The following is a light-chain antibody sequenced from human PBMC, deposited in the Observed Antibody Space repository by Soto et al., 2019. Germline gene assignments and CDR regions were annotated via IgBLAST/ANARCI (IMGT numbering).Light chain of an antibody. Sequence: DIQMTQSPSSLSASVGDRVTITCRASQSISSYLNWYQQKPGKAPKLLIYAASSLQSGVPSRFSGSGSGTDFTLTISSLQPEDFATYYCQHYNSYRWAFGQGTKVE. CDR1: QSISSY. CDR2: AAS. V-gene: IGKV1-39*01. J-gene: IGKJ1*01. CDR3: QHYNSYRWA.